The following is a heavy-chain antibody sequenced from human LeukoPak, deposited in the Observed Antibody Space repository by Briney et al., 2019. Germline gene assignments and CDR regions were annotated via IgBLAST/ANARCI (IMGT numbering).Heavy chain of an antibody. Sequence: GESLKISCKGSGYNFTTYWIGWVRQMPGKGLEWMGIIYPGDSDTRYSPSFQGQVTISADKSISTAYLQWSSLKASDTAMYYCARSYCGGDCSTGPYAFDIWGQGTMVTVSS. CDR1: GYNFTTYW. V-gene: IGHV5-51*01. CDR2: IYPGDSDT. J-gene: IGHJ3*02. CDR3: ARSYCGGDCSTGPYAFDI. D-gene: IGHD2-21*02.